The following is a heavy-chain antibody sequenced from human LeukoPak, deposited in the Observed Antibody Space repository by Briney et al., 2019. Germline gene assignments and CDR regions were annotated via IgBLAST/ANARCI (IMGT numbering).Heavy chain of an antibody. CDR2: ISAYNGNT. V-gene: IGHV1-18*01. Sequence: ASVKVSCKPSGYTFTRYGISWVRQAPGQGLEWMGWISAYNGNTNYAQKLQGRVTMTTDTSTSTAYMELRSLRSDDAAVYYCARADRFLEWLSPQPHWGQGTLVTVSS. D-gene: IGHD3-3*01. J-gene: IGHJ4*02. CDR3: ARADRFLEWLSPQPH. CDR1: GYTFTRYG.